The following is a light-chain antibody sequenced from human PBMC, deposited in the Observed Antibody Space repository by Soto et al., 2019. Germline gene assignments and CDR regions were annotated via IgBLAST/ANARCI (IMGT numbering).Light chain of an antibody. CDR2: GAS. V-gene: IGKV3-20*01. J-gene: IGKJ1*01. Sequence: EIVLTQSPGTLSLSPGERATLSCRASQSVSSSCSAWYQQKPGQAPRLLIYGASSRATGIPDRFSGSGSGTDFTLTISRLEPEDFAVYYCQQYGSSPDRERWTFGQGTKVEIK. CDR3: QQYGSSPDRERWT. CDR1: QSVSSSC.